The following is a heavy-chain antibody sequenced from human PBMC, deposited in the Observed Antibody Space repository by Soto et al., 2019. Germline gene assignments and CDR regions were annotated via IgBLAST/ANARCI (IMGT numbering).Heavy chain of an antibody. Sequence: GESLKISCRASGYIFIDYWIGWVRQMPGKGLEWMGIVYPRDSDTRYSPSFQGQVTISADRSTGTAFLQWRSLKASDTALYYCARPPLPGYSIHFNSWGQGTLVTVSS. CDR3: ARPPLPGYSIHFNS. CDR1: GYIFIDYW. CDR2: VYPRDSDT. V-gene: IGHV5-51*01. D-gene: IGHD2-15*01. J-gene: IGHJ4*02.